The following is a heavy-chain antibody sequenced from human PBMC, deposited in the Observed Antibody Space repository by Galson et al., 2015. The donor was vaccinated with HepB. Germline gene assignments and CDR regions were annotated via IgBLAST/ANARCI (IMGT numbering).Heavy chain of an antibody. D-gene: IGHD6-19*01. J-gene: IGHJ3*02. CDR3: ARDSQKGLAHAFDI. CDR2: ISGSGDTT. V-gene: IGHV3-23*01. Sequence: SLRLSCAASGFIFSSYAMTWVRQAPGKGLEWVSVISGSGDTTYYTDSVKGRFTISRDNSKNMLYLQMNSLRVEDTAVYYCARDSQKGLAHAFDIWGQGTMVTVS. CDR1: GFIFSSYA.